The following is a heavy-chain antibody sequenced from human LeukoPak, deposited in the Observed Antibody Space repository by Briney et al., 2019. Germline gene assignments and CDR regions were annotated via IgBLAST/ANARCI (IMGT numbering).Heavy chain of an antibody. J-gene: IGHJ3*02. Sequence: PGGSLRLSCAASGFTFSSYSMNWDRHAPGQGLEWVLYTISSSSTLYYADSVKGRFTIAKDNAKNSLYLQMNSLRAEDTAVYYCARDSEDSGSYYTEDAFDIWGQGTMVTVSS. CDR2: TISSSSTL. V-gene: IGHV3-48*01. CDR3: ARDSEDSGSYYTEDAFDI. D-gene: IGHD1-26*01. CDR1: GFTFSSYS.